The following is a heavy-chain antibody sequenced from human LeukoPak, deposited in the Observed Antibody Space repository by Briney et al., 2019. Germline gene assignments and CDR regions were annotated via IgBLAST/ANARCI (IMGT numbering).Heavy chain of an antibody. CDR1: GITFSGAY. V-gene: IGHV3-7*04. Sequence: GGSLRLSCAASGITFSGAYMTWVRQAPGKGLEWVANINPDGREKSYVDSVKGRFTISRDNAKDSLYLQMNSLRAEDTAVYYCARSRRVGTGPFYGTDVWGQGTTVTVSS. J-gene: IGHJ6*02. D-gene: IGHD5-12*01. CDR2: INPDGREK. CDR3: ARSRRVGTGPFYGTDV.